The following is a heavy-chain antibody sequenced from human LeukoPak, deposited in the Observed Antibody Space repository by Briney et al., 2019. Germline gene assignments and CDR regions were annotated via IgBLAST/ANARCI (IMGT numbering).Heavy chain of an antibody. V-gene: IGHV4-31*03. CDR1: GGSISSSSYY. CDR3: AKSGSYYGSTSG. J-gene: IGHJ4*02. Sequence: SETLSLTCTVSGGSISSSSYYWSWIRQHPGKGLEWIGYSYYSGSTNYNPSLKSRVTISLDTSKNQFSLKLTSVTAADTAVYYCAKSGSYYGSTSGWGQGTLVTVSP. D-gene: IGHD3-10*01. CDR2: SYYSGST.